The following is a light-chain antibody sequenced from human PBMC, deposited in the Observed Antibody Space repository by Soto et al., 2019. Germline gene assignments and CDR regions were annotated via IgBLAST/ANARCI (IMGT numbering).Light chain of an antibody. CDR1: SSNIGPTYD. J-gene: IGLJ1*01. CDR2: ANT. CDR3: QSYDSSLSGYV. Sequence: QSVLTQPPSVSGAPGQRVTISCTGSSSNIGPTYDVHWYQQLPGTAPKLLIYANTNRPSGVPDRFSGSKSGTSASLAITGLQAEDEADYFCQSYDSSLSGYVFGTGTKPHRP. V-gene: IGLV1-40*01.